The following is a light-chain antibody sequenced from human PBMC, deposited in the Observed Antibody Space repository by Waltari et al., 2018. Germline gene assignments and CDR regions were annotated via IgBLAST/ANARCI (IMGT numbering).Light chain of an antibody. Sequence: QSVLTQPPSASGTPGQRVTISCSGSSSSIGTNTLNWYQHLPGTATKLLIYNNDKRPSGVPDRFSGSKSGTSASLAISGLQSEDEADYYCAAWDDSLNGWVFGGGTKLTVL. J-gene: IGLJ3*02. CDR1: SSSIGTNT. V-gene: IGLV1-44*01. CDR3: AAWDDSLNGWV. CDR2: NND.